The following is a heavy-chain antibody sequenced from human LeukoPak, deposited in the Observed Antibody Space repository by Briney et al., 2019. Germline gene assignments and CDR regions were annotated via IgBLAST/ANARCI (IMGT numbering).Heavy chain of an antibody. CDR2: ISGSGGST. D-gene: IGHD1-1*01. V-gene: IGHV3-23*01. Sequence: QTGGSLRLSCAASGFTFSSYAMSWVRQAPGKGLEWVSAISGSGGSTYYADSVKGRFTISRDNSKNTLYLQMNSLRAEDMAVYYCARENWNDPRIDYWGQGTLVTVSS. CDR1: GFTFSSYA. J-gene: IGHJ4*02. CDR3: ARENWNDPRIDY.